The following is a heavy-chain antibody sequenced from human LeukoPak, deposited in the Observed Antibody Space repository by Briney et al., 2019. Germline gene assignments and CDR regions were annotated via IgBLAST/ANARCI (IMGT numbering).Heavy chain of an antibody. Sequence: SGGSLRLSCAASGFTFSSYWMRWVRQAPGKGLVWVSRINSDGSSTSYADSVKGRFTISRDNAKNTLYLQMNSLRAEDTAVYYCARGYYDSSGFYLGYWGQGTLVTVSS. CDR1: GFTFSSYW. J-gene: IGHJ4*02. CDR3: ARGYYDSSGFYLGY. V-gene: IGHV3-74*01. CDR2: INSDGSST. D-gene: IGHD3-22*01.